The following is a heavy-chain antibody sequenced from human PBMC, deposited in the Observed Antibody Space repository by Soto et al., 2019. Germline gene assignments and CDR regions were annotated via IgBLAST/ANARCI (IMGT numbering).Heavy chain of an antibody. J-gene: IGHJ6*02. CDR1: GFTFSDYG. CDR2: LSGSGGET. D-gene: IGHD3-16*01. CDR3: AKDFLQAGGQDYYYGMDV. Sequence: EMQLLESGGGLVQPGGSLRLSCAASGFTFSDYGMAWVRQAPGKGLEWVSALSGSGGETYYADSVKGRFTVSRDNSRNTLYVQLNRRRGEATAIYYCAKDFLQAGGQDYYYGMDVWGQGTPVTVSS. V-gene: IGHV3-23*01.